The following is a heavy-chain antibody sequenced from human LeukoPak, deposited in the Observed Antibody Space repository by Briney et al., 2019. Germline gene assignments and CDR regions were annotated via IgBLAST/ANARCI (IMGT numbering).Heavy chain of an antibody. J-gene: IGHJ6*03. V-gene: IGHV3-7*01. CDR3: ARNPTTVSERYYYYYYYMDV. CDR2: IKQDGGEK. D-gene: IGHD4-17*01. CDR1: GFTFSSYW. Sequence: GGSLRLSCAASGFTFSSYWMSWVRQAPGKGLEWVANIKQDGGEKYYVDSVKGRFTISRDNAKNSLYLQMNSLRAEDTAVYYCARNPTTVSERYYYYYYYMDVWGKGTTVTVSS.